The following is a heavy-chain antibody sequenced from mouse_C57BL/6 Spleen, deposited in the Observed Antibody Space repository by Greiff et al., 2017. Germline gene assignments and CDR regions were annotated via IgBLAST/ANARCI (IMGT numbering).Heavy chain of an antibody. D-gene: IGHD1-1*01. J-gene: IGHJ2*01. CDR1: GYSITSGYY. CDR3: ARDYGSSYVFDY. Sequence: EVQLQESGPGLVKPSQSLSLTCSVTGYSITSGYYWNWIRQFPGNKLEWMGYISYDGSNNYNPSLKNRISITRDTSTNQFFLKLNSVTTEDTATYYCARDYGSSYVFDYWGQGTTLTVSA. CDR2: ISYDGSN. V-gene: IGHV3-6*01.